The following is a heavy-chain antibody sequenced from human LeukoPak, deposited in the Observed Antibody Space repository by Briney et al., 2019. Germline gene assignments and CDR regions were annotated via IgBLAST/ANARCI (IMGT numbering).Heavy chain of an antibody. CDR1: VGSFRGYY. CDR2: INHSGST. J-gene: IGHJ5*02. Sequence: SETLPLTCAVYVGSFRGYYWSWIRQPPGKGLEWIGEINHSGSTNYNPSLKSRVTISVDTSKNQFSLKLSSVTAADTAVYYCARGGGSGSYCWFDPWGQGTLVTVSS. V-gene: IGHV4-34*01. CDR3: ARGGGSGSYCWFDP. D-gene: IGHD1-26*01.